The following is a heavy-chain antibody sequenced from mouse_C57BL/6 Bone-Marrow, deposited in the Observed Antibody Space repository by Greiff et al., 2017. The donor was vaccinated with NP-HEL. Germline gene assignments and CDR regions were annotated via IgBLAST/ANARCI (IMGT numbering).Heavy chain of an antibody. D-gene: IGHD2-12*01. V-gene: IGHV5-4*01. CDR1: GFTFSSYA. CDR2: ISDGGSYT. Sequence: EVQGVESGGGLVKPGGSLKLSCAASGFTFSSYAMSWVRQTPEKRLEWVATISDGGSYTYYPDNVKGRFTISRDNAKNNLYLQMSHLKSEDTAMYYCARVGIYDVDDWGQGTTLTVSS. J-gene: IGHJ2*01. CDR3: ARVGIYDVDD.